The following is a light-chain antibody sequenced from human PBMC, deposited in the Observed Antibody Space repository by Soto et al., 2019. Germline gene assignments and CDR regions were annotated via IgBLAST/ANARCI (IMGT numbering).Light chain of an antibody. CDR3: QQFGSSLYT. CDR2: GAS. Sequence: EIVLTQSPGTLSLSPGERATLSCRASQSVSGAYISWYQQKPGRAPRLLIYGASNRATGVPDRFSGSGSGTDFTLTISRLEPEDFAMYYCQQFGSSLYTFGQGTKVEIK. CDR1: QSVSGAY. J-gene: IGKJ2*01. V-gene: IGKV3-20*01.